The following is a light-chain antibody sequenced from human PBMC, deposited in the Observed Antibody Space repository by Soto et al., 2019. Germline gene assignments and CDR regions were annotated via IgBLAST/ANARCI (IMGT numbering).Light chain of an antibody. J-gene: IGKJ1*01. CDR2: GTS. Sequence: EIVMTQSPATLSVSPGERATLSCRASQSVSSNLAWYQQKPGQAPRLLIYGTSTRATGIPARFSGSGSGTEFTLTISSLQSEDFAVYYCQQYHNLWAFGQGTKVDI. CDR1: QSVSSN. V-gene: IGKV3-15*01. CDR3: QQYHNLWA.